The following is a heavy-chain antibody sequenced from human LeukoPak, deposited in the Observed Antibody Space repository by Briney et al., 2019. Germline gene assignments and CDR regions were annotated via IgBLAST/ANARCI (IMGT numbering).Heavy chain of an antibody. D-gene: IGHD3-10*01. Sequence: GGALRLSCAASGFTFTNACINWVRQAPGKGLEWVGHSKRKTDGGTTTYAAPVKGRFTISRDDSKDTLYLQMNNLKTEDKAVYYCTTAYYYGSGSPDHWGQGTLVTVSS. J-gene: IGHJ4*02. CDR3: TTAYYYGSGSPDH. CDR2: SKRKTDGGTT. CDR1: GFTFTNAC. V-gene: IGHV3-15*06.